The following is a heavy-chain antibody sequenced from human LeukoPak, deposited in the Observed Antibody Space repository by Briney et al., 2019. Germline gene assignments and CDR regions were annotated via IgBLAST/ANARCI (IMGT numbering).Heavy chain of an antibody. J-gene: IGHJ6*03. Sequence: GASVKVSCKASGGTFSSYAISWVRQAPGQGLEWMGGIIPIFGTANYAQKFQGRVTMTRDTSISTAYMELSRLRSDDTAVYYCARGIEATWLFVYYYYYMDVWGKGTTVTISS. CDR3: ARGIEATWLFVYYYYYMDV. CDR1: GGTFSSYA. CDR2: IIPIFGTA. D-gene: IGHD5-12*01. V-gene: IGHV1-69*05.